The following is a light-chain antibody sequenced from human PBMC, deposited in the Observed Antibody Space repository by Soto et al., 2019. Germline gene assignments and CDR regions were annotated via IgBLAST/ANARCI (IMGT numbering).Light chain of an antibody. CDR3: QQYYTTRAPT. V-gene: IGKV4-1*01. Sequence: DIVMTQSPDSLTVSLGERATINCKSSLSVFYSSNNQNYLAWYQHKPGQPPKLLIYWASTRESGVPDRFSGSGSGTDFTLTISSLQAEDVAVYYCQQYYTTRAPTFGGATKVEIK. CDR2: WAS. J-gene: IGKJ4*01. CDR1: LSVFYSSNNQNY.